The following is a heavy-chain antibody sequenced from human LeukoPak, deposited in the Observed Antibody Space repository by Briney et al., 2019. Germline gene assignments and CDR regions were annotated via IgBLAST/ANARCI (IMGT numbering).Heavy chain of an antibody. J-gene: IGHJ4*02. V-gene: IGHV3-53*01. CDR1: GFTFRSYG. D-gene: IGHD4/OR15-4a*01. CDR2: IYSDNT. Sequence: PGGSLRLSCAASGFTFRSYGMNWVRQAPGKGLEWVSFIYSDNTHYSDSVKGRFTISRDNSKNTLYLQTNSLRAEDTAVYYCARRAGAYSHPYDYWGQGTLVTVSS. CDR3: ARRAGAYSHPYDY.